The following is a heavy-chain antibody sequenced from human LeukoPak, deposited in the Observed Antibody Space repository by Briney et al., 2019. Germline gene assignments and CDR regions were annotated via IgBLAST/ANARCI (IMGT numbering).Heavy chain of an antibody. CDR1: GYTLTELS. V-gene: IGHV1-24*01. J-gene: IGHJ6*02. CDR3: ATDQPSDYGCSGGSCYSHYYYYGMDV. Sequence: ASVKVSCKVSGYTLTELSMHWVRQAPGKGLEWMGGFDPEDGETIYAQKFQGRVTMTEDTSTDTAYMELSSLRSEDTAVYYCATDQPSDYGCSGGSCYSHYYYYGMDVWGQGTTVTVSS. D-gene: IGHD2-15*01. CDR2: FDPEDGET.